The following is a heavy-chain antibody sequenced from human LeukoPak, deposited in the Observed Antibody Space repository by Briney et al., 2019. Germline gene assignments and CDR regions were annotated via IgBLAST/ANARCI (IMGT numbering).Heavy chain of an antibody. J-gene: IGHJ5*02. V-gene: IGHV3-49*03. CDR3: TRATMTSWADNWFDP. D-gene: IGHD5-12*01. Sequence: GGSLRLSCTASGFTFGDYAMSWFRQAPGKGLEWVGFIRSKAYGGTTEYAASVKGRFTISRDDSKSIAYLQMNSLKTEDTAVYYCTRATMTSWADNWFDPWGQGTLVTVSS. CDR1: GFTFGDYA. CDR2: IRSKAYGGTT.